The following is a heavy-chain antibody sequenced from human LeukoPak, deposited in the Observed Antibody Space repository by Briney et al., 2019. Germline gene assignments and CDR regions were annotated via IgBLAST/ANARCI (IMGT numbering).Heavy chain of an antibody. CDR3: AKGQIAAAGPTYFDY. J-gene: IGHJ4*02. CDR2: ISYDGSNK. Sequence: GGSLRLSCAASGFTFSSYGMHWVRQAPGKGLEWVAVISYDGSNKYYADSVKGRFTISRDNPKNTLYLQMNSLRAEDTAVYYCAKGQIAAAGPTYFDYWGQGTLVTVSS. CDR1: GFTFSSYG. D-gene: IGHD6-13*01. V-gene: IGHV3-30*18.